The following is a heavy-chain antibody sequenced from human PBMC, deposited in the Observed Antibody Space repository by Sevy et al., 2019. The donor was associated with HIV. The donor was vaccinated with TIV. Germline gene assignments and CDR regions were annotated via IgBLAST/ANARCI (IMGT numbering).Heavy chain of an antibody. CDR2: IIPLLGTA. Sequence: ASVKVSCKASGGTFSSYAISWVRQAPGLGLEWMGGIIPLLGTANCAQQFQGRVTITADESKSTVYMELSSLRSEDTAVYYCATDNLAVAGRGWFDPWGQGTLVTVSS. CDR1: GGTFSSYA. CDR3: ATDNLAVAGRGWFDP. V-gene: IGHV1-69*13. D-gene: IGHD6-19*01. J-gene: IGHJ5*02.